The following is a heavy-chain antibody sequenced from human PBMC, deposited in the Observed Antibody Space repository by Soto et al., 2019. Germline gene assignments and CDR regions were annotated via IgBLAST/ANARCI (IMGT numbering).Heavy chain of an antibody. CDR1: GGSFSGYY. CDR3: ARGRVGATYYYYGMDV. J-gene: IGHJ6*02. CDR2: INHSGST. Sequence: SETLSLTCAVYGGSFSGYYWSWIRQPPGKGLEWIGEINHSGSTNYNPSLKRRVTISVDTSKNQFSLKLSSVTAADTAVYYCARGRVGATYYYYGMDVWGQGTTVTVSS. D-gene: IGHD1-26*01. V-gene: IGHV4-34*01.